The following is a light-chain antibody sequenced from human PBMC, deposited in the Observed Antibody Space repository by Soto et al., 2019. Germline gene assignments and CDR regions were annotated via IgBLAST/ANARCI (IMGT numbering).Light chain of an antibody. CDR2: WAS. CDR3: QQRSNWLYT. V-gene: IGKV4-1*01. J-gene: IGKJ2*01. Sequence: DIVMTQSPDSLVVSLGERATINCKSSQNVLYSSNNKNYLAWYQQKPGQPPKLLIYWASTRESGVPDRFSGSGSGTDFTLTISSLEPEDFAVYYCQQRSNWLYTFGQGTKVDIK. CDR1: QNVLYSSNNKNY.